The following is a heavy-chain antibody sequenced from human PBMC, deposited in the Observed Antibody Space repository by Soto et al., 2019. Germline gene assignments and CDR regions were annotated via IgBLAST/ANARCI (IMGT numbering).Heavy chain of an antibody. J-gene: IGHJ6*02. CDR3: AGERTGTTSMDF. CDR2: MNPNSGNT. Sequence: ASVKVSCKASGYTFTSYDINWVRQATGQGLEWMGWMNPNSGNTGYAQKFQGRVTMTRNTSISTAYMELSSLRSEDTAVYYCAGERTGTTSMDFGGPGTTVTVSS. CDR1: GYTFTSYD. D-gene: IGHD1-1*01. V-gene: IGHV1-8*01.